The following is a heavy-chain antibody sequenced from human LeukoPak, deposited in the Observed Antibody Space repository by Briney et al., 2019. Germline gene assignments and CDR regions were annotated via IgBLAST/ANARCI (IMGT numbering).Heavy chain of an antibody. V-gene: IGHV1-46*01. CDR3: ARDFIAAAGGCDY. CDR2: INPSGGST. J-gene: IGHJ4*02. D-gene: IGHD6-13*01. CDR1: GYTFTSYY. Sequence: GASVKVACKASGYTFTSYYMHWVRQAPGQGLEWMGIINPSGGSTSYAQKFQGRVTMTRDTSTSTVYMELGSLRCEDTAVYYCARDFIAAAGGCDYWGQGTLVTVSS.